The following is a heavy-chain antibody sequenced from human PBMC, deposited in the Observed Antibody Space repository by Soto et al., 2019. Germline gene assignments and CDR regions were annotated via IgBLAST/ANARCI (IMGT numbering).Heavy chain of an antibody. CDR3: ARRGIAAAGYYYYYYFDL. Sequence: ASVKVSCKASGYTFANYGINWLRQARGQGIEWMGWFNPKNGNTNYAQTFEGRVTMTRNTSISTAYMELSSLGSEDTAVYYCARRGIAAAGYYYYYYFDLWGRGTLVTVSS. V-gene: IGHV1-8*01. CDR2: FNPKNGNT. CDR1: GYTFANYG. J-gene: IGHJ2*01. D-gene: IGHD6-13*01.